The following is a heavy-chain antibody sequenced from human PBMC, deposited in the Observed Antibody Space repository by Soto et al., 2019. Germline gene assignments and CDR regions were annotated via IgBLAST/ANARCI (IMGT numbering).Heavy chain of an antibody. CDR2: INHSGST. V-gene: IGHV4-34*01. J-gene: IGHJ4*02. CDR1: GGSLSGYY. CDR3: ARGSCSSTSCYIIDY. Sequence: PSETLSLTCAVYGGSLSGYYWSWIRQPPGKGLEWIGEINHSGSTNYNPSLKSRVTISVDTSKNQFSLKLSSVTAADTAVYYCARGSCSSTSCYIIDYWGQGTLVTVSS. D-gene: IGHD2-2*02.